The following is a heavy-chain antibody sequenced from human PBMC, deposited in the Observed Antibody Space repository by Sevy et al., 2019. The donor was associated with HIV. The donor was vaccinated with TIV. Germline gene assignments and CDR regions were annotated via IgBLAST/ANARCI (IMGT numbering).Heavy chain of an antibody. CDR1: GYSFSSHW. J-gene: IGHJ4*02. V-gene: IGHV5-51*01. D-gene: IGHD2-21*02. Sequence: GESLKISCMASGYSFSSHWIGWVRQKPGKGLEWVGTIYPSDSETTYSPSFQGQVTISADKSINTAYLQWSSLKASDSAMYYCARQKRSADFLDYWGQGTLVTVSS. CDR2: IYPSDSET. CDR3: ARQKRSADFLDY.